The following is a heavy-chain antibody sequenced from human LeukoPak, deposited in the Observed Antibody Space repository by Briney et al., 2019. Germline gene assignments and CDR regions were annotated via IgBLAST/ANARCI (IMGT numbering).Heavy chain of an antibody. CDR1: GGSISTSY. Sequence: SETLSLTCSVSGGSISTSYLSWIRQPAGKGLEWIGRIYTSGTTNYNPSLKSRVTMSVDTSKNQFSLKLSSVTAADTAVYYCARDAGARNYDFWSGYEDYFDYWGQGTLVTVSS. V-gene: IGHV4-4*07. CDR2: IYTSGTT. CDR3: ARDAGARNYDFWSGYEDYFDY. J-gene: IGHJ4*02. D-gene: IGHD3-3*01.